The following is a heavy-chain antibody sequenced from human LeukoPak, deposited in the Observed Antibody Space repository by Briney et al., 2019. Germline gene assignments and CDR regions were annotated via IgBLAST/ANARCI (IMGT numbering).Heavy chain of an antibody. Sequence: SQTLSLTCTVSGGSISSGSYYWSRIRQPAGKGLEWIGRIYASGSTNYNPSLKSRVTISVDMSKNQFSLKLSSVTAADTAVYYCARGYDPSRDAFDIWAQGTMVTVSS. CDR2: IYASGST. V-gene: IGHV4-61*02. J-gene: IGHJ3*02. D-gene: IGHD3-22*01. CDR3: ARGYDPSRDAFDI. CDR1: GGSISSGSYY.